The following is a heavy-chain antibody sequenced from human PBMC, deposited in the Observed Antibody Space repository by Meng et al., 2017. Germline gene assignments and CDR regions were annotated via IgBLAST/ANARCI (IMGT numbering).Heavy chain of an antibody. CDR2: IYTSGST. Sequence: VRWREPGPGLVNPSGTLALTCTVSGGSISSYYWGWIRQPAGKGLEWIGRIYTSGSTNYNPSLKSRVTMSVDTSKNQFSLKLSSVTAADTAVYYCATGIAAAGLYYFDYWGQGTLVTVSS. D-gene: IGHD6-13*01. J-gene: IGHJ4*02. V-gene: IGHV4-4*07. CDR3: ATGIAAAGLYYFDY. CDR1: GGSISSYY.